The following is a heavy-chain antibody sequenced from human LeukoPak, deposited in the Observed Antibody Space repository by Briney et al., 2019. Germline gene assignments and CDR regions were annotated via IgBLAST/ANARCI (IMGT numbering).Heavy chain of an antibody. J-gene: IGHJ4*02. CDR1: AYTLTEIS. CDR2: FDPEDGET. V-gene: IGHV1-24*01. Sequence: GASVKVSCKVSAYTLTEISMHWVRHAPGKGLERKGGFDPEDGETIYAQKFQGRVTMTEDTSTDTAYMELSSLRSEDTAVYYCATSTAGDPLFDYWGQGTLVTVSS. CDR3: ATSTAGDPLFDY. D-gene: IGHD2-21*02.